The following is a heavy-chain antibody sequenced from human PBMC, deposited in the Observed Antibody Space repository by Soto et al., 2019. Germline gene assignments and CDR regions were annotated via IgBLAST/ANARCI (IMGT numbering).Heavy chain of an antibody. CDR3: AKNRRTIVAVSDAGDN. Sequence: QVQLVESGGGVVQPGRSLRLSCVGSGFVFSDFGMNWVRQAPGKGLEWVAVISFDGKKKYYADAVKGRFSISRDNSKNTVSLQINSLGAEDTAVYDCAKNRRTIVAVSDAGDNWGQGTMVTVSS. CDR1: GFVFSDFG. V-gene: IGHV3-30*18. CDR2: ISFDGKKK. J-gene: IGHJ3*02. D-gene: IGHD3-22*01.